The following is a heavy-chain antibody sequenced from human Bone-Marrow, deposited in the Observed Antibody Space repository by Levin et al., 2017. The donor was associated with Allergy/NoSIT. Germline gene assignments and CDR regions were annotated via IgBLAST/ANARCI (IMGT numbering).Heavy chain of an antibody. V-gene: IGHV3-21*01. J-gene: IGHJ4*02. Sequence: PGGSLRLSCAASGFSFKNSGMHWVRQAPGKGLEWVSSISISGNHIYYVDSVKGRFTVSRDNAKNSLYLQMNDLGAEDTAVYFCARDPMTCSGGSCYHFDHWGQGTLVTVSS. CDR2: ISISGNHI. CDR1: GFSFKNSG. CDR3: ARDPMTCSGGSCYHFDH. D-gene: IGHD2-15*01.